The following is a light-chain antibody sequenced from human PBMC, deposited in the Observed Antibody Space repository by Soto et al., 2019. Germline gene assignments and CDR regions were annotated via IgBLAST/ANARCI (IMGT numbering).Light chain of an antibody. CDR1: QSVSSTY. CDR2: GTS. J-gene: IGKJ5*01. Sequence: LTQSPATLSLSPGERVTLSRRASQSVSSTYLAWYQQQNGQAPRILMSGTSNRATGTPDRFSGSVYGTDFNLTISRLETEDFAVYYCQQYGSPPITFGQGTRLEIK. V-gene: IGKV3-20*01. CDR3: QQYGSPPIT.